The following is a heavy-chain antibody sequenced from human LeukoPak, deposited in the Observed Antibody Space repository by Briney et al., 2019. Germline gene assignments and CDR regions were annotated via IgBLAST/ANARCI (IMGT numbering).Heavy chain of an antibody. D-gene: IGHD2-2*01. CDR1: GFTFSSYE. CDR2: ISSSGSTI. J-gene: IGHJ6*02. V-gene: IGHV3-48*03. CDR3: ARDEEKYQLPDYYYYGMDV. Sequence: EGALRLSCAASGFTFSSYEMNWGRQAPGEGLERVSYISSSGSTIYYADSVKSRFTISRDNAKTSLYLQMNSLRADDTAVYYCARDEEKYQLPDYYYYGMDVWGQGTTVTVSS.